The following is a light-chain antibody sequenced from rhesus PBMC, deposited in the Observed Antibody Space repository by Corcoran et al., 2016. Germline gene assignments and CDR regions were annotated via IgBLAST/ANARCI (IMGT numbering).Light chain of an antibody. CDR2: RAS. V-gene: IGKV1S9*01. CDR1: QSLSNY. CDR3: QQGYSYPFT. Sequence: DIQMTQSPSSLSASVGDRVTITCQASQSLSNYLNWYQQKPGKIPKLLIYRASSLQSGIPSRFSGSGSGTDFTLTIRSLQPEYFATYYCQQGYSYPFTFGPGTKLDIK. J-gene: IGKJ3*01.